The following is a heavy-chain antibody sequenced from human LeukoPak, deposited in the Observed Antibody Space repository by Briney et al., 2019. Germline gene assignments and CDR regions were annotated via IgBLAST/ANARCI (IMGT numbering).Heavy chain of an antibody. CDR1: GYTFTSYD. V-gene: IGHV1-8*03. CDR2: MNPNSGNT. Sequence: ASVKVSCKASGYTFTSYDINWVRQATGQGLEWMGWMNPNSGNTGYAQKFQGRVTITRNTSISTAYMELSSLRSEDTAVYYYARGRYVDGAFDIWGQGTMVTVSS. J-gene: IGHJ3*02. CDR3: ARGRYVDGAFDI. D-gene: IGHD3-16*01.